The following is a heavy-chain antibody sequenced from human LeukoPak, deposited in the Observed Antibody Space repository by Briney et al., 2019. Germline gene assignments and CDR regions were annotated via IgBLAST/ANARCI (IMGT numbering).Heavy chain of an antibody. CDR1: GGSISSGGYS. CDR2: IYHSGST. V-gene: IGHV4-30-2*01. D-gene: IGHD2-2*01. J-gene: IGHJ3*02. CDR3: AKELIGYCSSTGCYDGAFDI. Sequence: PSETLSLTCAVSGGSISSGGYSWSWIRQPPGKGLEWIGYIYHSGSTYYNPSLKSRVTISVDRSKNQFSLKLSSVTAADTAVYYCAKELIGYCSSTGCYDGAFDIWGQGTMVTVSS.